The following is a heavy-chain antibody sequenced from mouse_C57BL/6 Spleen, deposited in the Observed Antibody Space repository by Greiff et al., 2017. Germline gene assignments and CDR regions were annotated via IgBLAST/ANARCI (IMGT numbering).Heavy chain of an antibody. D-gene: IGHD1-1*02. CDR2: INPSNGGT. V-gene: IGHV1-53*01. Sequence: QVQLQQPGTELVKPGASVKLSCKASGYTFTSYWMHWVKQRPGKGLEWIGNINPSNGGTNYNEKFKSKATLTVDKSSSTAYMKLSSLTSEDSAVYYCARSGSYGVYYAMDNWGQGTSDTVSS. CDR1: GYTFTSYW. CDR3: ARSGSYGVYYAMDN. J-gene: IGHJ4*01.